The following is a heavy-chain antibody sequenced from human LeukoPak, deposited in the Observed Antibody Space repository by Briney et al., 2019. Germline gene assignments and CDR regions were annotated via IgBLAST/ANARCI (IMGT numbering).Heavy chain of an antibody. V-gene: IGHV1-46*01. CDR2: INPSGGST. CDR3: ARWGGHCTSGLCYYFDC. J-gene: IGHJ4*02. D-gene: IGHD2-8*01. CDR1: GYTFTSYY. Sequence: ASVKVSCKASGYTFTSYYMHWVRQAPGQGLEWMGIINPSGGSTSYAQKFHGRVTMTRDMSTSTVYMELSRLRSDDTAVYYCARWGGHCTSGLCYYFDCWGQGTLVTVSS.